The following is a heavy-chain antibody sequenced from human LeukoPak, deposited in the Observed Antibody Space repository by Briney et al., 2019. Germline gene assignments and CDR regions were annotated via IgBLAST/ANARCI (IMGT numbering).Heavy chain of an antibody. CDR2: ISSSGSTI. D-gene: IGHD1-26*01. CDR1: GFTFSDYY. J-gene: IGHJ4*02. Sequence: GGSLRLSCAASGFTFSDYYMSWIRQAPGKGLEWVSYISSSGSTIYYADSVKGRFTISRDNAKNSLYLQMSSLRAEDTAVYYCRASGSPLAYYFDYWGQGTLVTVSS. CDR3: RASGSPLAYYFDY. V-gene: IGHV3-11*04.